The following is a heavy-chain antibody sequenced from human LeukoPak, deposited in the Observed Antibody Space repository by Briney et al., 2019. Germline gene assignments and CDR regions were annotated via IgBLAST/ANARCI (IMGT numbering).Heavy chain of an antibody. CDR2: INHSGST. CDR1: GGSFSGYY. Sequence: SETLSPTCAVYGGSFSGYYWSWIRQPPGKGLEWIGEINHSGSTNYNPSLKSRVTISVDTSKNQFSLKLSSVTAADTAVYYCRVNGYTLDYWGQGTLVTVSS. V-gene: IGHV4-34*01. J-gene: IGHJ4*02. D-gene: IGHD5-24*01. CDR3: RVNGYTLDY.